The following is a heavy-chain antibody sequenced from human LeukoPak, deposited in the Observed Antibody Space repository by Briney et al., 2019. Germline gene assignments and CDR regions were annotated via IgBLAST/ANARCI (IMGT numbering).Heavy chain of an antibody. Sequence: GGSLRLSCAASGFTFSSYAMHWVRQAPGKGLEYVSAISSNGGSTYYANSVKGRFTISRDNSKNTLYLQMGSLRAEDMAVYYCARAYYDSSGNFDYWGQGTLVTVSS. CDR2: ISSNGGST. D-gene: IGHD3-22*01. CDR1: GFTFSSYA. J-gene: IGHJ4*02. V-gene: IGHV3-64*01. CDR3: ARAYYDSSGNFDY.